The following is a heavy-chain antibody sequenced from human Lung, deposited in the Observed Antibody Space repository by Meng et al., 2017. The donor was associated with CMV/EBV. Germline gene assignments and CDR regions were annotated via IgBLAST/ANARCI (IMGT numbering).Heavy chain of an antibody. J-gene: IGHJ4*02. CDR2: ISHAGTT. V-gene: IGHV4-34*01. CDR3: ARVSSVSSSSL. CDR1: GGSIIGYF. D-gene: IGHD6-6*01. Sequence: SETXSLTCRVYGGSIIGYFWSWIRQPPGKGLEWIGEISHAGTTNYNPSLKSRVSLSLDMSKHQFSLNLSSLTAADTAVYYCARVSSVSSSSLWGQGTLVXVSS.